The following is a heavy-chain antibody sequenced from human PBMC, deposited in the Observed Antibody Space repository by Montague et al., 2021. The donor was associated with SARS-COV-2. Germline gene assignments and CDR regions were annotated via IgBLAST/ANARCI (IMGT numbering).Heavy chain of an antibody. V-gene: IGHV4-4*07. CDR3: ARAIWHLDF. CDR1: GDSISRYY. CDR2: IYTGGYV. J-gene: IGHJ2*01. Sequence: SETLSLTCSVSGDSISRYYWSWIRQSDGKGLEWIGRIYTGGYVNYNPALQSRVSMPVDTSKSQVSLNVTSVTAADTAVYYCARAIWHLDFWGRGILVTVSS.